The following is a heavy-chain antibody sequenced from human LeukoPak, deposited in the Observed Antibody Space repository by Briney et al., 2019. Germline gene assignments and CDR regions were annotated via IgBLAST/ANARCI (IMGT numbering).Heavy chain of an antibody. CDR3: ARRFTMVRGVGGTDAFDI. J-gene: IGHJ3*02. D-gene: IGHD3-10*01. CDR1: GGTFINYA. V-gene: IGHV1-69*06. CDR2: IIPMFGTP. Sequence: SVKVSCKASGGTFINYATNWVRQAPGQRREWGGDIIPMFGTPNYAQKFQGRVTITADKSTSTAYMELSSLRSEDTAVYYCARRFTMVRGVGGTDAFDIWGQGTMVTVSS.